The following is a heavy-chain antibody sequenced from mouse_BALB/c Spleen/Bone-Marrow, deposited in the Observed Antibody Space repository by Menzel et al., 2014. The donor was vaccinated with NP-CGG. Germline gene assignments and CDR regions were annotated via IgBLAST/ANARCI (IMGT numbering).Heavy chain of an antibody. D-gene: IGHD1-1*01. Sequence: LQQSGPELVRPGASVKLSCKASGYTFTSYWIHWVKQRPGQGLEWIGNIYPGSGTINYDEKFKNKATLTVDTSYSIAYMQLSSLTSEDSAVYYCRCYDYSLVYWDQGTSVTVSS. V-gene: IGHV1S22*01. J-gene: IGHJ4*01. CDR3: RCYDYSLVY. CDR1: GYTFTSYW. CDR2: IYPGSGTI.